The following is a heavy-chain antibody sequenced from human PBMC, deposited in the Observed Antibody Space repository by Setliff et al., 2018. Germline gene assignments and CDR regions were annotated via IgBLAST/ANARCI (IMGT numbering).Heavy chain of an antibody. V-gene: IGHV3-33*03. CDR1: GFTFFNHA. CDR3: VTEPPGSGWSFDS. CDR2: IWSDGINK. Sequence: GGSLRLSCGASGFTFFNHAMHWVRQTPGKGLERVAMIWSDGINKYYGASVKGRFTVSRDNSKKMVYLEMNTLGAEDTALYYCVTEPPGSGWSFDSWGQGTLVTVSS. D-gene: IGHD6-19*01. J-gene: IGHJ4*02.